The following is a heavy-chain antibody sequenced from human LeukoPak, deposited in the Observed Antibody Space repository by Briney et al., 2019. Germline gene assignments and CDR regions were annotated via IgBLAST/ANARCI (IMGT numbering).Heavy chain of an antibody. CDR3: ARAGVVVVAAKRIDY. CDR2: ISVYNGNK. J-gene: IGHJ4*02. Sequence: ASVKVSCKASGYTFNSYGITWVRQAPGQGLEWMGWISVYNGNKNYAQKFQGRVTMTTDTSTSTAYMEVRSLRSDDTAVYYCARAGVVVVAAKRIDYWGQGTLVTVSS. D-gene: IGHD2-15*01. V-gene: IGHV1-18*01. CDR1: GYTFNSYG.